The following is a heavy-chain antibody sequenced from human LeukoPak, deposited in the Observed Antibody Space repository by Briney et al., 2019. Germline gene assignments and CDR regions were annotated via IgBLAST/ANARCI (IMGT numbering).Heavy chain of an antibody. CDR2: TIPIFGTA. CDR1: GGTFTSYA. CDR3: ATYCGGDCYPDY. V-gene: IGHV1-69*05. Sequence: SVKVSCKASGGTFTSYAISWVRQAPGQGLEWVGGTIPIFGTAHYAHKFQGRVTITTDESTSTAYMELSSLRSEDTAVYYCATYCGGDCYPDYWGQGTLVTVSS. J-gene: IGHJ4*02. D-gene: IGHD2-21*02.